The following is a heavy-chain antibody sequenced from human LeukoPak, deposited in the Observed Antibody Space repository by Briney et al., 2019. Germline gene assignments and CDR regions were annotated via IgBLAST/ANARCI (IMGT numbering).Heavy chain of an antibody. J-gene: IGHJ4*02. CDR3: ARDRVSYCSGGSCSPNDY. D-gene: IGHD2-15*01. V-gene: IGHV3-30*04. CDR2: ISYDGSNK. CDR1: GFTFSSYA. Sequence: PGRSLRPSCAASGFTFSSYAMHWVRQAPGKGLEWVAVISYDGSNKYYADSVKGRFTISRDNSKNTLYLQMNSLRAEDTAVYYCARDRVSYCSGGSCSPNDYWGQGTLVTVSS.